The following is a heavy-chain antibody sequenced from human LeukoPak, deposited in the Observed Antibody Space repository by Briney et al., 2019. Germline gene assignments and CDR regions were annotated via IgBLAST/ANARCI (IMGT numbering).Heavy chain of an antibody. V-gene: IGHV3-21*01. D-gene: IGHD6-13*01. CDR3: ARSVAAAGIPEY. CDR1: GFTFSSHS. Sequence: GGSLRLSCAASGFTFSSHSMHWVRQAPGKGLEWVSSISSSSSYIYYADSVKGRLTISRDNAKNSLYLQMNSLRAEDTAVYYCARSVAAAGIPEYWGQGTLVTVSS. J-gene: IGHJ4*02. CDR2: ISSSSSYI.